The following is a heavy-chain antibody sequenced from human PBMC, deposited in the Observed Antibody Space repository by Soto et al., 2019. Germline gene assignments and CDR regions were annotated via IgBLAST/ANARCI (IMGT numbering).Heavy chain of an antibody. V-gene: IGHV1-69*04. Sequence: SVKGSCKSSGGTLSSDPIGCGRQAPGQGLEWMGRIIPILGIANYAQKFQGRVTITADKSTSTAYMELSSLRSEDTAVYYCAKGRSPGTTVIDAFDIWGQGTMVTVSS. D-gene: IGHD1-7*01. CDR3: AKGRSPGTTVIDAFDI. CDR2: IIPILGIA. J-gene: IGHJ3*02. CDR1: GGTLSSDP.